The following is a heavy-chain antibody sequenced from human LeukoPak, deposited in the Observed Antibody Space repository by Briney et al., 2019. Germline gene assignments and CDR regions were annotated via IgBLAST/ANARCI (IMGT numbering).Heavy chain of an antibody. Sequence: SETLSLTCTVSGASISSGRNYWGWIRQSPGKGLEWIASIYSSGNTYYNPSLKSRVTISVDTSKNQFSLKLSSVTAADTAVYYCARQQSIAARFAFDYWGQGTLVTVSS. D-gene: IGHD6-6*01. CDR2: IYSSGNT. CDR3: ARQQSIAARFAFDY. V-gene: IGHV4-39*01. CDR1: GASISSGRNY. J-gene: IGHJ4*02.